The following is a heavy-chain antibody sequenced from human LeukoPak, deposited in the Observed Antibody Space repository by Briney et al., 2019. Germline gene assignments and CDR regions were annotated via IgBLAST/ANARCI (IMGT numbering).Heavy chain of an antibody. CDR1: GFTLIDYY. D-gene: IGHD6-13*01. Sequence: GASVKVSCKASGFTLIDYYILWVRQAPGQGFEWVGWINPNNGVTSSAQSFQGRVTMTADTSISTAYMELIRVTSDDSAVYFCARQQLTSFPNYYFYLDLWGEGTAVTVSS. CDR3: ARQQLTSFPNYYFYLDL. V-gene: IGHV1-2*02. J-gene: IGHJ6*03. CDR2: INPNNGVT.